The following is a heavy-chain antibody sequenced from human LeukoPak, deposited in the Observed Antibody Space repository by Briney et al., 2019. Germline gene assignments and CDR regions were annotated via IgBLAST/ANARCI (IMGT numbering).Heavy chain of an antibody. CDR1: GFSLSTGGMG. V-gene: IGHV2-5*02. Sequence: ESGPTLVNPTQTLTLTCTFSGFSLSTGGMGVGWIRQPPGKALEWLAFIFWGDNEHYSPSLKNRLTITKDTSKNQVILTMTNMDPVDTATYYCSHRHNLGVTGPVVTFDSWGQGTLVTVSS. CDR3: SHRHNLGVTGPVVTFDS. CDR2: IFWGDNE. D-gene: IGHD2-21*02. J-gene: IGHJ5*01.